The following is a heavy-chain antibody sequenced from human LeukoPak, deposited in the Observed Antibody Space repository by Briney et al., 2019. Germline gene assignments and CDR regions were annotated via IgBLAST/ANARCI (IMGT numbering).Heavy chain of an antibody. Sequence: ASVKVSCKASGYTFTGYYIHWVRQAPGQGLEWMGWINPNSGGTNYAQKFQGRVTMTRDTSISTAYMELSSLRSDDTAVYYCARLPYRDGVAQDYWGQGTLVTVSS. CDR3: ARLPYRDGVAQDY. CDR2: INPNSGGT. V-gene: IGHV1-2*02. D-gene: IGHD3-16*02. CDR1: GYTFTGYY. J-gene: IGHJ4*02.